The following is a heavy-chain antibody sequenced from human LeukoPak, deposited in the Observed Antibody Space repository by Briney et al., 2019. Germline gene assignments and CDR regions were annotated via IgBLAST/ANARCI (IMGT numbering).Heavy chain of an antibody. CDR3: ARDSRKGGWYLNWFDP. CDR2: IYYSGST. CDR1: GGSISSYY. D-gene: IGHD6-19*01. Sequence: PSETLSLTCTVSGGSISSYYWSWIRQPPGKGLEWIGYIYYSGSTYYNPSLKSRVTISVDTSKNQFSLKLSSVTAADTAVYYCARDSRKGGWYLNWFDPWGQGTLVTVSS. V-gene: IGHV4-59*12. J-gene: IGHJ5*02.